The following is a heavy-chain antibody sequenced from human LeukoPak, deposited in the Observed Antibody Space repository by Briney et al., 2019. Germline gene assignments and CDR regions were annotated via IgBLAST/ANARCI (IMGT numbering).Heavy chain of an antibody. D-gene: IGHD1-26*01. CDR1: GFTFSSYS. Sequence: GGSLRLSCAASGFTFSSYSMNWVRQAPGKGLEWVSSIGSSSSYIYYADSVKGRFTISRDNAKNSLYLQMKSLRAEDTAVYYCARVAHYYHLDQWGQGTLVTVSS. CDR2: IGSSSSYI. J-gene: IGHJ4*02. CDR3: ARVAHYYHLDQ. V-gene: IGHV3-21*01.